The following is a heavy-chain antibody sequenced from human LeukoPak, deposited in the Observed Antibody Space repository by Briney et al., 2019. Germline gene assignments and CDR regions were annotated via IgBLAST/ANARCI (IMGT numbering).Heavy chain of an antibody. J-gene: IGHJ6*03. CDR3: ARDRRDGYNYDYYYYYMDV. D-gene: IGHD5-24*01. Sequence: SETLSLTCTVSGGSISSYYCSWIRQPPGKGLEWIGYIYYSGSTNYNPSLKSRVTISVDTSKNQFSLKLSSVTAADTAVYYCARDRRDGYNYDYYYYYMDVWGKGTTVTVSS. V-gene: IGHV4-59*01. CDR1: GGSISSYY. CDR2: IYYSGST.